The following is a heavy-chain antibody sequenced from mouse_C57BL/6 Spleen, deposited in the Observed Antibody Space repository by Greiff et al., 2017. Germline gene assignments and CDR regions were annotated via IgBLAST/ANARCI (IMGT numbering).Heavy chain of an antibody. J-gene: IGHJ1*03. Sequence: QVQLQQPGAELVKPGASVKLSCKASGYTFTSYWMHWVKQRPGQGLEWIGMIHPNSGSTNYNEKFKSKATLTVDKSSSTAYMQLSSLTSEDSAVYYCATYDDGGSPWYFGVWGTGTTVTVSS. D-gene: IGHD1-1*01. CDR1: GYTFTSYW. CDR2: IHPNSGST. V-gene: IGHV1-64*01. CDR3: ATYDDGGSPWYFGV.